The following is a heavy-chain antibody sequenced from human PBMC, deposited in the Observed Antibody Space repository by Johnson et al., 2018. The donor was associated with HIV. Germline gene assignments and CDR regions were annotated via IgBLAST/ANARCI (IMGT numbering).Heavy chain of an antibody. CDR1: GFTVSSNY. J-gene: IGHJ3*02. D-gene: IGHD1-26*01. CDR2: SKSKTDGGTT. CDR3: ARDRGRWELLGGRAFDI. V-gene: IGHV3-66*03. Sequence: VQLVESGGGLIQPGGSLRLSCAASGFTVSSNYMSWVRQAPGKGLEWVGRSKSKTDGGTTDYADSVKGRFTISRDNSKNTLYLQMNSLRAEDTAVYYCARDRGRWELLGGRAFDIWGQGTMVTVSS.